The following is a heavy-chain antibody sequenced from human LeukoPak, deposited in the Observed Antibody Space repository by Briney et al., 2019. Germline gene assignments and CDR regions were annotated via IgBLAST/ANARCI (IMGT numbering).Heavy chain of an antibody. CDR3: AKDRWSSTSMRWFDP. CDR1: GFTFSSYA. Sequence: GGSLRLSCAASGFTFSSYAMSWVRQAPGKGLXXXXXISGSGGSTYYADSVKGRFTISRDNSKNTLYLQMNSLRAEDTAVYYCAKDRWSSTSMRWFDPWGQGTLVTVSS. CDR2: ISGSGGST. J-gene: IGHJ5*02. D-gene: IGHD2-2*01. V-gene: IGHV3-23*01.